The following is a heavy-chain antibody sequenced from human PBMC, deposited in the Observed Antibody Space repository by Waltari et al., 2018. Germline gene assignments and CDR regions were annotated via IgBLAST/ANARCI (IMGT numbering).Heavy chain of an antibody. V-gene: IGHV4-38-2*01. D-gene: IGHD6-6*01. CDR3: ARSPRGTSSSGPPYFDY. CDR2: IYHSGST. J-gene: IGHJ4*02. CDR1: GYSISSGYY. Sequence: VPLQESGPGPVKPSEALSLTCAVSGYSISSGYYWGWIRPSPGKGLEWIGSIYHSGSTYYNPSFKTRVTILVDTTKNQCSLKLNSVTAGDTAVYYCARSPRGTSSSGPPYFDYWGQGTLVTVSS.